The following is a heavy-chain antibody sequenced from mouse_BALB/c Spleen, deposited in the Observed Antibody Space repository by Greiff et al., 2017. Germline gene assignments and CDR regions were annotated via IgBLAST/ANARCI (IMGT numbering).Heavy chain of an antibody. CDR2: ISSGGSYT. CDR1: GFTFSSYG. V-gene: IGHV5-6*01. Sequence: EVQVVESGGDLVKPGGSLKLSCAASGFTFSSYGMSWVRQTPDKRLEWVATISSGGSYTYYPDSVKGRFTISRDNAKNTLYLQMSSLKSEDTAMYYCARQVYYGNYWYFDVWGAGTTVTVSS. D-gene: IGHD2-1*01. CDR3: ARQVYYGNYWYFDV. J-gene: IGHJ1*01.